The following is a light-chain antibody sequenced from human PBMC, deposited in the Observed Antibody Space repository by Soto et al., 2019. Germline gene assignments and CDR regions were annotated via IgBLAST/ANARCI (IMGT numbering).Light chain of an antibody. Sequence: EIVLTQSPATLSLSPGERATLSCRASQSVSSYLDWYQQKPGQAPRLLSYDASNRATGIPARFSGSGSGTDFTLTISSLEPEDFAVYYCQQRSNWPPRITFGQGTRLEIK. CDR1: QSVSSY. V-gene: IGKV3-11*01. J-gene: IGKJ5*01. CDR2: DAS. CDR3: QQRSNWPPRIT.